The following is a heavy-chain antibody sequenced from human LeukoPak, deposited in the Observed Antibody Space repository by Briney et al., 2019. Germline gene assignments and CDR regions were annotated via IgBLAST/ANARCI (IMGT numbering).Heavy chain of an antibody. Sequence: ASVKVSCKASGYTFTGYYMHWVRQAPGQGLEWMGWINPNSGGTNYAQKFQGRVTMTRDTSISTAYMELSRLRSDDTAVYCCARVGAQLIDIRNDYYYYYGMDVWGQGTTVTVSS. J-gene: IGHJ6*02. CDR3: ARVGAQLIDIRNDYYYYYGMDV. CDR2: INPNSGGT. V-gene: IGHV1-2*02. CDR1: GYTFTGYY. D-gene: IGHD1-1*01.